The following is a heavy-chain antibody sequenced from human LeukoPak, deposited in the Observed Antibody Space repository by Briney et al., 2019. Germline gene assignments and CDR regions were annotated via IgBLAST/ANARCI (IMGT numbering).Heavy chain of an antibody. J-gene: IGHJ3*02. Sequence: GRSLTLSCAASGFTFSSFGMHWVRQAPGKGLEWVAVIWYDASNKYYADSVKGRFTISRENAENSLYLQMNSLRVGDTAVYYCAREGGGDRRGAFDIWGQGTMVTVSS. D-gene: IGHD2-21*02. CDR3: AREGGGDRRGAFDI. CDR1: GFTFSSFG. CDR2: IWYDASNK. V-gene: IGHV3-33*01.